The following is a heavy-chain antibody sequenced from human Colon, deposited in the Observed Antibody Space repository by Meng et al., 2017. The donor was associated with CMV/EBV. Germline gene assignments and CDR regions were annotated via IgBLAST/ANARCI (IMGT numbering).Heavy chain of an antibody. CDR3: ARAPFYDSRGYQWFDP. V-gene: IGHV1-2*02. Sequence: SGYTFTGYYIHWVRQAPGQGLEWMGWINPNNDGTDYAQKFQGRVTLTRDTSISTAYMELSRLTSDDTAVYFCARAPFYDSRGYQWFDPWGQGTLVTVS. D-gene: IGHD3-22*01. J-gene: IGHJ5*02. CDR2: INPNNDGT. CDR1: GYTFTGYY.